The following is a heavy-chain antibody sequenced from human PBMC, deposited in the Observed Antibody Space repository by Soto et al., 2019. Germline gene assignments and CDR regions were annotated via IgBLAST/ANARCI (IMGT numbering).Heavy chain of an antibody. D-gene: IGHD1-1*01. CDR2: ISYDGSNK. CDR3: ARDRLRYNWNDFPYYYYGMDV. V-gene: IGHV3-30-3*01. Sequence: QVQLVESGGGVVQPGRSLRLSCAASGFTFSSYAMHWVRQAPGKGLEWVAVISYDGSNKYYADSVMGRFTISRDNSKNTLYLQINSLRSEDTAVYYCARDRLRYNWNDFPYYYYGMDVWGQGTTVTVSS. J-gene: IGHJ6*02. CDR1: GFTFSSYA.